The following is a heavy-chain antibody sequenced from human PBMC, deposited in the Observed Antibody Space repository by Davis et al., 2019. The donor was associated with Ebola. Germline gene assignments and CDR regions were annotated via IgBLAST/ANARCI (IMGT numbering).Heavy chain of an antibody. V-gene: IGHV3-73*01. CDR2: IRSKANSYAT. D-gene: IGHD5-18*01. Sequence: GESLKISCAASGFTFSGSAMHWVRQASGKGLEWVGRIRSKANSYATAYAASVKGRFTISRDDSKNTAYLQMNSLRAEDTAVYYCARGDETGIQLWSLLDYWGQGTLVTVSS. CDR3: ARGDETGIQLWSLLDY. CDR1: GFTFSGSA. J-gene: IGHJ4*02.